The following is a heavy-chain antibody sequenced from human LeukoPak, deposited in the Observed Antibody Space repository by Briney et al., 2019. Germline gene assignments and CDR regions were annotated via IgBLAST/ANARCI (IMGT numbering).Heavy chain of an antibody. CDR3: ARYRAGLAKGFDL. CDR2: YIHSGGGENIHSEGS. J-gene: IGHJ2*01. Sequence: SETLSLTCAVYRGPFRGFFWSWIRQTPGKGLEWIGEYIHSGGGENIHSEGSNYNPSLKSRVAISADTSKNQVTLNLRSVTAADTAVYYCARYRAGLAKGFDLWGRGTLVTVSS. V-gene: IGHV4-34*12. D-gene: IGHD3/OR15-3a*01. CDR1: RGPFRGFF.